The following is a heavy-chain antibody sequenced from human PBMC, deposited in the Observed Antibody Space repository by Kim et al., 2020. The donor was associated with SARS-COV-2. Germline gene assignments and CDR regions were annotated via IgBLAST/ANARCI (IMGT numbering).Heavy chain of an antibody. V-gene: IGHV4-39*07. D-gene: IGHD5-18*01. CDR3: ARDGTAMD. CDR2: IYYSGST. J-gene: IGHJ4*02. CDR1: GGSISSSSYY. Sequence: SETLSLTCTVSGGSISSSSYYWGWIRQPPGKGLEWIGSIYYSGSTYYNPSLKSRVTISVDTSKNQFSLKLSSVTAADTAVYYCARDGTAMDWGQGTLVTVSS.